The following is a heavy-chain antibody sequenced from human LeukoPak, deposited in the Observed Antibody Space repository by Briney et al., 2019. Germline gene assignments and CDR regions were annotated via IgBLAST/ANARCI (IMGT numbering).Heavy chain of an antibody. J-gene: IGHJ3*02. D-gene: IGHD6-19*01. CDR1: GFTFDDYA. Sequence: GGSLRLSCAASGFTFDDYAMHGLRQAPGKGLAGVSGISWNSGSIGYADSVKGRFTISRDNAKNSLYLQMNSLRAEDMALYYCAREAVAGIGVAFDIWGQGTMVTVSS. CDR2: ISWNSGSI. CDR3: AREAVAGIGVAFDI. V-gene: IGHV3-9*03.